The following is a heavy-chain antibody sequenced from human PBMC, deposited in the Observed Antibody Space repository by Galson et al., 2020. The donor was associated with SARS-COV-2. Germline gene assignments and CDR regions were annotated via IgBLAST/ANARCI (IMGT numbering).Heavy chain of an antibody. V-gene: IGHV3-21*01. CDR3: AREASWAMFAMDV. CDR2: ITTSSDYI. D-gene: IGHD3-10*02. J-gene: IGHJ6*02. Sequence: GESLKISCAVSGFTFSIYTMSWVRQAPGKGLEWVASITTSSDYIYYADSVKGRFTISRDNDKNSLFLQMNSLSAEDTAVFYCAREASWAMFAMDVWGQGTTVTVSS. CDR1: GFTFSIYT.